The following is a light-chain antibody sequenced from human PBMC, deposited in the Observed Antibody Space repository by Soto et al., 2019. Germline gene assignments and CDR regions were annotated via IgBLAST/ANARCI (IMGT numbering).Light chain of an antibody. CDR1: QSVSSSY. J-gene: IGKJ4*01. CDR3: QKYNSAPLT. V-gene: IGKV3-20*01. Sequence: EIVLTQSPGTLSLSPGERATLSCRASQSVSSSYLAWYQQKPGQAPRLLIYGASSRATGIPVRFSGSGSGTEFTLTISSLQPEDVAAYYCQKYNSAPLTFGGGTKVDIK. CDR2: GAS.